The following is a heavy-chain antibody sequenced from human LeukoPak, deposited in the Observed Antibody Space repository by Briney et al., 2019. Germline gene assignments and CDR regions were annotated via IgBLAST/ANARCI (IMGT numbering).Heavy chain of an antibody. CDR3: TRDLIDYDVSTGLHHYYMDV. J-gene: IGHJ6*02. V-gene: IGHV3-30*03. Sequence: GGSLRLSCAVSGFTFRNYGMHWVRQVPGKGLEWLGVVTYGGSKAFYADSVKGRLTISRDNSKNTLYLQMNTLRVEDTAVYYCTRDLIDYDVSTGLHHYYMDVWGQGTTVTVSS. CDR2: VTYGGSKA. CDR1: GFTFRNYG. D-gene: IGHD3-9*01.